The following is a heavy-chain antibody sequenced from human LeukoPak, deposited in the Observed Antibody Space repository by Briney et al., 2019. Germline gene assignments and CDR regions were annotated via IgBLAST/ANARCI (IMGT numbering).Heavy chain of an antibody. V-gene: IGHV4-34*01. CDR3: ARGTTDYYYYYMDV. D-gene: IGHD4-11*01. CDR1: GGSFSGYY. CDR2: INHSGST. Sequence: SETLSLXCAVYGGSFSGYYWSWIRQPPGKGLEWIGEINHSGSTNYNPSLKSRVTISVDTSKNQFSLRLSSVTAADTAVYYCARGTTDYYYYYMDVWGKGTTVTVSS. J-gene: IGHJ6*03.